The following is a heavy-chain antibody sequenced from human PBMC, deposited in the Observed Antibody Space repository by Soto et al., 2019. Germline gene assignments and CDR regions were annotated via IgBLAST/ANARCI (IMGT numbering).Heavy chain of an antibody. CDR3: ARGNEDIVATIRFDY. CDR1: GRSFSGYY. D-gene: IGHD5-12*01. Sequence: PSETLSLTCAVYGRSFSGYYWSWIRQPPGKGLEWIGEINHSGSTNYNPSLKSRVTISVDTSKNQFSLKLSSVTAADTAVYYCARGNEDIVATIRFDYWGQGTLVTVSS. CDR2: INHSGST. J-gene: IGHJ4*02. V-gene: IGHV4-34*01.